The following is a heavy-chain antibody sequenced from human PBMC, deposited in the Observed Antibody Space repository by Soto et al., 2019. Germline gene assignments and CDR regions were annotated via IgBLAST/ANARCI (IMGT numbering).Heavy chain of an antibody. CDR2: ISYDGSNK. CDR1: GFTFSSYA. Sequence: GGSLRLSCAASGFTFSSYAMHWVRQAPGKGLEWVAVISYDGSNKYYADSVKGRFTISRDNSKNTLYLQMNSLRAEDTAVYYCARDRQYSSSWLDYWGQGTLVTVSS. V-gene: IGHV3-30-3*01. J-gene: IGHJ4*02. CDR3: ARDRQYSSSWLDY. D-gene: IGHD6-13*01.